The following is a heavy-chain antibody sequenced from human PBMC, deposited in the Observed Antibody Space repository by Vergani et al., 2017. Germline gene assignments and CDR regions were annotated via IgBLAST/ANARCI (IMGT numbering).Heavy chain of an antibody. CDR1: GFSVSNSG. V-gene: IGHV3-30*02. Sequence: QVQLVESGGGVVQPGGSLRLSCVASGFSVSNSGMHWVRQTPGKGLEWVAFIQYDGSDIFYADFVEGRFTISRDNAKNSLYLQMNSLRAEDTALYYCAKDHMSSSWYTRLFDYWGQGTLVTVSS. D-gene: IGHD6-13*01. CDR3: AKDHMSSSWYTRLFDY. CDR2: IQYDGSDI. J-gene: IGHJ4*02.